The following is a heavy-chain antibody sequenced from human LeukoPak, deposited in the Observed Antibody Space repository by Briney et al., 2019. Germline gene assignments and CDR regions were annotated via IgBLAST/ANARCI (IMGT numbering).Heavy chain of an antibody. CDR2: IIPIFGTA. Sequence: SVKVSCKASGGTFSSDAISWERQAPGQGLEWMGGIIPIFGTANYAQKFQGRVTITTDESTSTAYMELSSLRSEDTAVYYCASEKYSSSWYWFDPWGQGTLVTVSS. D-gene: IGHD6-13*01. V-gene: IGHV1-69*05. J-gene: IGHJ5*02. CDR3: ASEKYSSSWYWFDP. CDR1: GGTFSSDA.